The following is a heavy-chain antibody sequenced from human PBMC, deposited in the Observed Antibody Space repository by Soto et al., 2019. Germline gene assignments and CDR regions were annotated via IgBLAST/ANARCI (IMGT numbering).Heavy chain of an antibody. Sequence: ASVKVSCKASGYTFTSYGISWVRQAPGQGLEWMGWISAYNGNTNYAQKLQGRVTMTTDTSTSTAYMELRSLRSDDTAVYYCASTTLQYCSGGSCYSLYYYYMDVWGKGTTVTVSS. J-gene: IGHJ6*03. V-gene: IGHV1-18*01. CDR2: ISAYNGNT. CDR1: GYTFTSYG. CDR3: ASTTLQYCSGGSCYSLYYYYMDV. D-gene: IGHD2-15*01.